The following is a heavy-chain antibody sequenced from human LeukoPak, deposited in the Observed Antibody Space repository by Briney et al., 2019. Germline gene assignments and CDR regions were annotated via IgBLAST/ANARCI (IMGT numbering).Heavy chain of an antibody. CDR2: IYYSGST. CDR3: ARGGRYTPYYYDSSGYDY. D-gene: IGHD3-22*01. Sequence: SETLSLTCTVSGGSISSYYWSWIRQPPGKGLEWIGYIYYSGSTNYNPSLKSRVTISVDTSKNQFSLKLSSVTAADMAVYYCARGGRYTPYYYDSSGYDYWGQGTLVTVSS. CDR1: GGSISSYY. J-gene: IGHJ4*02. V-gene: IGHV4-59*01.